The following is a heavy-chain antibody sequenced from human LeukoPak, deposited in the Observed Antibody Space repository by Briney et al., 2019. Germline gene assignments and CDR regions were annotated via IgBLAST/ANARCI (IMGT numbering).Heavy chain of an antibody. Sequence: PGGSLRLSCAASGFTFSSYAMSWARQAPGKGLEWVSDISGSGGSTYYADSVKGRFTISRDNSKNTLYLQMNSLRAEDTAVYYCAATACPGGPHYYYYGMDVWGQGATVTVSS. V-gene: IGHV3-23*01. CDR1: GFTFSSYA. J-gene: IGHJ6*02. D-gene: IGHD2-2*01. CDR3: AATACPGGPHYYYYGMDV. CDR2: ISGSGGST.